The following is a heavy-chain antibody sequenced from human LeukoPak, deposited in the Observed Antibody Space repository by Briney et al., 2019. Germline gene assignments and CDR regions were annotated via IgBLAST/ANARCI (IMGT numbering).Heavy chain of an antibody. V-gene: IGHV1-58*01. D-gene: IGHD1-7*01. J-gene: IGHJ3*02. CDR1: GLTFTSSA. Sequence: SVKVSCKASGLTFTSSAVQWVRQARGQRLEWIGWIVVGSGNTNYAQKFQERVTITRDMSTSTAYMELSSLRSEDTAVYYCAAERQLELDAFDIWGQGTMVTVSS. CDR3: AAERQLELDAFDI. CDR2: IVVGSGNT.